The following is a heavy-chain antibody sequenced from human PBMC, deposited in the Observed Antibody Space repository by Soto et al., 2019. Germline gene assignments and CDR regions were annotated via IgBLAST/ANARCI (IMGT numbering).Heavy chain of an antibody. Sequence: EVQLVESGGGLAQPGGSLRLSCAASGFTFSDHYMDWVRQAPGKGLEWVGRIRKRINSYTTEYAASVKGRFTISRDDSKNSLYLQMNSLKTDDMAVYYCARVMVVAGHYYFDYWGQGTLVTVSS. V-gene: IGHV3-72*01. D-gene: IGHD6-19*01. CDR1: GFTFSDHY. CDR3: ARVMVVAGHYYFDY. CDR2: IRKRINSYTT. J-gene: IGHJ4*02.